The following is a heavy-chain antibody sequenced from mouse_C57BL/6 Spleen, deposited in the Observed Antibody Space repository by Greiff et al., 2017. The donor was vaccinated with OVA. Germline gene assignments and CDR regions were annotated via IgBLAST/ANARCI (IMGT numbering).Heavy chain of an antibody. CDR1: GYSITSGYY. J-gene: IGHJ3*01. CDR2: ISYDGSN. Sequence: EVQLVESGPGLVKPSQSLSLTCSVTGYSITSGYYWNWIRQFPGNKLEWMGYISYDGSNNYNPYLKNRISITRDTSKNQFFLKVNSVTTADTATYYCAREEGAWFAYWGQGTLVTVSA. CDR3: AREEGAWFAY. V-gene: IGHV3-6*01.